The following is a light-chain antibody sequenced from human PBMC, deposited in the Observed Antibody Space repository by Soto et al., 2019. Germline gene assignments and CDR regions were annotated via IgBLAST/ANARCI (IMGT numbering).Light chain of an antibody. CDR1: RSLSSSY. J-gene: IGKJ2*01. Sequence: EIVLTQSPDTVSLSPGERATLSCRASRSLSSSYLAWYQQKPGQAPRLLIYAASSRATGIPDRFSDSKSGTDFTLTISRLEPEDSAVYYCQQYGSSPPYTFGQGTKLEIK. CDR3: QQYGSSPPYT. V-gene: IGKV3-20*01. CDR2: AAS.